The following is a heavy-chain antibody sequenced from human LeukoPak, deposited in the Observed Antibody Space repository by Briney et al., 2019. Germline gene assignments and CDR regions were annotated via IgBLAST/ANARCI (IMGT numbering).Heavy chain of an antibody. CDR2: ISGSGGST. D-gene: IGHD1-26*01. CDR3: AKDQWELTYFDY. J-gene: IGHJ4*02. Sequence: PGGSLRLSCAASGFTFSTYAMNWVRQAPGKGLEWVSGISGSGGSTYYADSVKGRFTVSRDNSKNTLYLQMNSLRAEDTAVYYCAKDQWELTYFDYWGQGTLVTVSS. CDR1: GFTFSTYA. V-gene: IGHV3-23*01.